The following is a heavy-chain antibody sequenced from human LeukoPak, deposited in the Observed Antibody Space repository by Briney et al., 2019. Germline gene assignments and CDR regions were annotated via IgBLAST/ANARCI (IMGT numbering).Heavy chain of an antibody. CDR3: ARDLDRDTYYDFWSGSH. CDR1: GGTFSSYA. Sequence: GASVKVSCKASGGTFSSYAISWVRQALGQGLEWMGGIIPIFGTANYAQKFQGRVTITADESTSTAYMELSSLRSEDTAVYYCARDLDRDTYYDFWSGSHWGQGTLVTVSS. V-gene: IGHV1-69*13. D-gene: IGHD3-3*01. CDR2: IIPIFGTA. J-gene: IGHJ4*02.